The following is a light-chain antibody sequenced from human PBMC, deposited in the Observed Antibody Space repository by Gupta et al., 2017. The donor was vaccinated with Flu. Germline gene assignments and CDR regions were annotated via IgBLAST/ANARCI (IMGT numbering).Light chain of an antibody. V-gene: IGLV1-51*02. CDR2: ENN. CDR1: SFNIGSNY. J-gene: IGLJ2*01. Sequence: QSVLTQPPSVSAAPGQKVTISCSGTSFNIGSNYVSWYRQLPGTAPKLLIYENNKRPSGIPDRFSASKSGTSATLGITGLQTGDEADYYCGAWDGSLSGGLFGGGTKMTVL. CDR3: GAWDGSLSGGL.